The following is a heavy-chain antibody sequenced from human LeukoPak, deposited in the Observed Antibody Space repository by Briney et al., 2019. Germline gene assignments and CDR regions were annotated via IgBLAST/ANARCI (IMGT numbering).Heavy chain of an antibody. CDR1: GGSINDYC. V-gene: IGHV4-59*12. CDR2: FDNSGST. Sequence: KPSETLSLTCTVSGGSINDYCWSWIRQPPGKGLEWIGFFDNSGSTNYNPSLKSRVTISVDTSKNQFSLKLSSVTAADTAVYYCARGTIDLFDILTGLVWFDPWGQGTLVTVSS. D-gene: IGHD3-9*01. J-gene: IGHJ5*02. CDR3: ARGTIDLFDILTGLVWFDP.